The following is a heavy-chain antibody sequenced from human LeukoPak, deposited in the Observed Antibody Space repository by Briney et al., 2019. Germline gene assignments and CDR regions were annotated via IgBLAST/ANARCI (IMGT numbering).Heavy chain of an antibody. D-gene: IGHD2-2*01. J-gene: IGHJ4*02. CDR3: ATSINCSSTSCYAGWGYFDY. V-gene: IGHV1-24*01. Sequence: ASVKVSCKVSGYTLTELSMHWVRQAPGKGLEWMGGFDPEDGETIYAQKFQGRVTMTEDTSTDTAHMELSSLRSEDTAVYYCATSINCSSTSCYAGWGYFDYWGQGTLVTVSS. CDR1: GYTLTELS. CDR2: FDPEDGET.